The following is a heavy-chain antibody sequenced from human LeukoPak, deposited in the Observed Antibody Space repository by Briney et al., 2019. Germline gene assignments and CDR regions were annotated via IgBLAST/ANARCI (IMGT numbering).Heavy chain of an antibody. CDR2: IYYSGST. V-gene: IGHV4-39*01. Sequence: SETLSLTCTVSGGSISSSSYYWGWIRQPPGKGLEWIGSIYYSGSTYYNPSLKSRVTISVDTSKNQFSLKLSSVTAADTAVYYCARGHTQYYYDSSLINYFDYWGQGTLVTVSS. D-gene: IGHD3-22*01. CDR1: GGSISSSSYY. J-gene: IGHJ4*02. CDR3: ARGHTQYYYDSSLINYFDY.